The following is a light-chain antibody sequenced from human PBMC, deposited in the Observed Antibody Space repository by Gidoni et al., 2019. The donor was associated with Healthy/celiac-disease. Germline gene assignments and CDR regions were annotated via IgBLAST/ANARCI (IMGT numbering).Light chain of an antibody. Sequence: QSVLTPPPSVSGAPRQRVTTSCTGSSSNIGAGYDVHWYQQLPGTAPNLLIYGNSNRPSGVPDRFSGSKSGTSASLAITGLQAEDEADYYCQSYDSSLSGQGVFGGGTKLTVL. CDR3: QSYDSSLSGQGV. CDR1: SSNIGAGYD. V-gene: IGLV1-40*01. J-gene: IGLJ3*02. CDR2: GNS.